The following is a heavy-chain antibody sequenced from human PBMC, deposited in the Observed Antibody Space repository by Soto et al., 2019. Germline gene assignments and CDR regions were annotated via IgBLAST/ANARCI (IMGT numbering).Heavy chain of an antibody. CDR2: IKSKTDGGTT. J-gene: IGHJ4*02. Sequence: EVQLLESGGGLVQPGGSLRLSCAASGFTFSSYAMSWVRQAPGKGLEWVGRIKSKTDGGTTDYAAPVKGRFTISRDDSKNTLYLQMNSLKTEDTAVYYCTTSDHLMITFGGVDYWGQGTLVTVSS. D-gene: IGHD3-16*01. CDR1: GFTFSSYA. CDR3: TTSDHLMITFGGVDY. V-gene: IGHV3-15*01.